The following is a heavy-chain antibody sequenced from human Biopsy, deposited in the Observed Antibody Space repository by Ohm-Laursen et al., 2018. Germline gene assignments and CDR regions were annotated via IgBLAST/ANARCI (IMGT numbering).Heavy chain of an antibody. V-gene: IGHV3-7*01. J-gene: IGHJ3*01. CDR1: GFTFADYW. Sequence: SLRLPCAASGFTFADYWMNWVRRAPGKGLEWVANIKQDGSEKNYVDSVKGRFTITRDNANNSLYLQMNSLRVEDTAAYYCARPKSRRALDVWGQGTMVTVSS. CDR3: ARPKSRRALDV. CDR2: IKQDGSEK. D-gene: IGHD2-2*01.